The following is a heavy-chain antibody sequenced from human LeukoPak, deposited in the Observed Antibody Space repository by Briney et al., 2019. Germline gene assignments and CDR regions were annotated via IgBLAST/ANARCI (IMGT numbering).Heavy chain of an antibody. CDR1: GYTFTSYG. CDR2: ISAYSGNT. J-gene: IGHJ4*02. CDR3: ARDLAYYYGSGNI. Sequence: ASVKVSCKASGYTFTSYGMSWVRQAPGQGLEWMGWISAYSGNTNYAQKLKGRFTMTTDTSTSTAYLEMKSLRSDDTAVYYCARDLAYYYGSGNIWGQGTLVTVSS. D-gene: IGHD3-10*01. V-gene: IGHV1-18*01.